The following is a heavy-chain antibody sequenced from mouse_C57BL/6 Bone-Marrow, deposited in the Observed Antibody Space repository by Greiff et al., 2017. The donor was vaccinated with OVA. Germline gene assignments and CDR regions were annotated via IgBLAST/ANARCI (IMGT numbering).Heavy chain of an antibody. CDR3: ASLGRYAMDY. J-gene: IGHJ4*01. Sequence: EVKLVESGPGLVKPSQSLSLTCSVTGYSITSGYYWNWIRQFPGNKLEWMGYISYDGSNNYNPSLKNRISITRDTSKNQFFLKLNSVTTEDTATYYCASLGRYAMDYWGQGTSVTVSS. V-gene: IGHV3-6*01. CDR1: GYSITSGYY. CDR2: ISYDGSN. D-gene: IGHD4-1*01.